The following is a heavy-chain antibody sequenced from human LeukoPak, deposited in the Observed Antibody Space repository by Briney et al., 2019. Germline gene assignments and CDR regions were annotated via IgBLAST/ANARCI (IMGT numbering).Heavy chain of an antibody. J-gene: IGHJ4*02. V-gene: IGHV4-59*08. CDR1: GGSMNNYY. Sequence: SETLSLTRTVSGGSMNNYYWSWFRRPPGKGLEWIAYVYQTGDTRYNPSLKSRVSISLDTSKNQFSLQLRSVTATDTAVYYCARHPFSAPFDSWGQGILVTVSS. CDR2: VYQTGDT. D-gene: IGHD6-19*01. CDR3: ARHPFSAPFDS.